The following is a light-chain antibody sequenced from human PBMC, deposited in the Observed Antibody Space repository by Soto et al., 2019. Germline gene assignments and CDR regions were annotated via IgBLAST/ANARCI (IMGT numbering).Light chain of an antibody. CDR3: ETWADNTWV. CDR2: LEGDGSY. Sequence: QLVLTQSSSASASLGSSVKLTCTLSSGHSSFIIAWHQQQPGKAPRFLMKLEGDGSYDKGSGVPDRFSGSSSGADRYLTISNLQFEDEADYYCETWADNTWVFGGGTKVTVL. J-gene: IGLJ3*02. V-gene: IGLV4-60*02. CDR1: SGHSSFI.